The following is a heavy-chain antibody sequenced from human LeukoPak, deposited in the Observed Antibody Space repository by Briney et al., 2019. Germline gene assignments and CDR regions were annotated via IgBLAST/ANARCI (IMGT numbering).Heavy chain of an antibody. Sequence: PGGSLRLSCAASGFTFSSYSMNWVRQAPGKGREWVSSISSSSSYIYYADSVKGRFTISRDNAKNSLYLQMNSLRAEDTAVYYCARPGGLGAFDIWGQGTMVTVSS. CDR1: GFTFSSYS. V-gene: IGHV3-21*01. CDR3: ARPGGLGAFDI. CDR2: ISSSSSYI. J-gene: IGHJ3*02. D-gene: IGHD3-10*01.